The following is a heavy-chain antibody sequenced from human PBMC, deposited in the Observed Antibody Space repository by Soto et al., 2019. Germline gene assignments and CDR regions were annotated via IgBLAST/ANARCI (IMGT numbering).Heavy chain of an antibody. V-gene: IGHV4-34*01. D-gene: IGHD2-2*01. J-gene: IGHJ5*02. CDR3: ARGGWIVVVPAAMLGWFDP. Sequence: SETLSLTCAVYGGSFSGYYWSWIRQPPGKGLEWIGEINHSGSTNYNPSLKSRVTISVDTSKNQFSLKLSSVTAADTAVYYCARGGWIVVVPAAMLGWFDPWGQGTLVTVSS. CDR1: GGSFSGYY. CDR2: INHSGST.